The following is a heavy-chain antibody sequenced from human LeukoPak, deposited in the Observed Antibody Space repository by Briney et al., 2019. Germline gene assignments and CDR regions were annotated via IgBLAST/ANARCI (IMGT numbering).Heavy chain of an antibody. Sequence: GRSLRLSCAASGFTFDDYAMHWVRQAPGKGLEWVSGISWNSGSIGYADSVKGRFTISRDNAKNSLYLQMNSLGAEDTALYYCAKGGRPWSSGWPTEYFQHWGQGTLVTVSS. CDR3: AKGGRPWSSGWPTEYFQH. D-gene: IGHD6-19*01. J-gene: IGHJ1*01. V-gene: IGHV3-9*01. CDR2: ISWNSGSI. CDR1: GFTFDDYA.